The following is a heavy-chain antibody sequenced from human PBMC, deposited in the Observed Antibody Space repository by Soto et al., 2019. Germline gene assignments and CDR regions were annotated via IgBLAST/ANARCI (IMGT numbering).Heavy chain of an antibody. Sequence: VGSLRLSCAASGFTFSSYGMHWVRQAPGKGLEWVAVISYDGSNKYYADSVKGRFTISRDNSKNTLYLQMNSLRAEDTAVYYCARDAGECSGGSCYSLYGMDVWGQGTTVTVSS. V-gene: IGHV3-30*03. CDR3: ARDAGECSGGSCYSLYGMDV. CDR1: GFTFSSYG. J-gene: IGHJ6*02. CDR2: ISYDGSNK. D-gene: IGHD2-15*01.